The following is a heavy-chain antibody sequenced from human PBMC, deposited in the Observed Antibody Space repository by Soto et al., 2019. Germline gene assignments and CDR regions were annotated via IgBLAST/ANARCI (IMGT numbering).Heavy chain of an antibody. J-gene: IGHJ6*02. Sequence: SETLSLTXAVYGGSFSGYYWTWIRHRPGEGLEWFGYINHRGSLYYNPSLKSRVSMSVDTSKNQFSLNLSSVTAADTAVYYCARELPQRQGRNMDVWGQGTTVTVSS. CDR3: ARELPQRQGRNMDV. CDR1: GGSFSGYY. D-gene: IGHD1-1*01. CDR2: INHRGSL. V-gene: IGHV4-34*09.